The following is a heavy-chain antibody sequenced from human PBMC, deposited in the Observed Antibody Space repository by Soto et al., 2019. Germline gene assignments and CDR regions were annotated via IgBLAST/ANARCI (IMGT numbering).Heavy chain of an antibody. V-gene: IGHV3-30*18. J-gene: IGHJ4*02. CDR1: GFTFSSYG. D-gene: IGHD3-3*01. CDR2: ISYDGSNK. Sequence: PGGSLRLSCAASGFTFSSYGMHWVRQAPGKGLEWVAVISYDGSNKYYADSVKGRFTISRDNSKNTLYLQMNSLRAEDTAVYYCAKERLRFLEWLLYYFDYWGQGTLVTVSS. CDR3: AKERLRFLEWLLYYFDY.